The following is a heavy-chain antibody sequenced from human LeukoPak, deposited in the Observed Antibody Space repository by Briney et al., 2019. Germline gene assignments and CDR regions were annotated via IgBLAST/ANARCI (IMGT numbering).Heavy chain of an antibody. Sequence: PGGSLRLSCAASGFTFSTYWMSWVRQAPGKGLEWVANIKQDGSEKYYVDSVKGRFTISRDNAKNSLYLQMNSLRAEDTAVYYCARFPHYYDSSGYPNHDYWGQGTLVTVSS. J-gene: IGHJ4*02. CDR2: IKQDGSEK. V-gene: IGHV3-7*01. CDR1: GFTFSTYW. D-gene: IGHD3-22*01. CDR3: ARFPHYYDSSGYPNHDY.